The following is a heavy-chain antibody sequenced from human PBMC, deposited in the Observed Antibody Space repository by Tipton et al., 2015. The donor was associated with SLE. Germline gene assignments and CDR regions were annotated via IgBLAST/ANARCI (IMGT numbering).Heavy chain of an antibody. J-gene: IGHJ4*02. CDR1: GGSISSGGYY. Sequence: LRLSCTVSGGSISSGGYYWGWIRQPPGKGLEWSGSIYYSGSTYYNPSLKSRVTISVDTSKNTFSLKPSSVTAADAAVYYCARHSRGRGGATPFDYWGQGTLVTVSS. CDR2: IYYSGST. V-gene: IGHV4-39*01. CDR3: ARHSRGRGGATPFDY. D-gene: IGHD1-26*01.